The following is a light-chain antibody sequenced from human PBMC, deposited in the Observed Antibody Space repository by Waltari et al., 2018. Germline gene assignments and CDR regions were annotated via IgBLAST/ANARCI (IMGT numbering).Light chain of an antibody. CDR3: ASQRPDGVVL. CDR2: DVT. Sequence: QSALTQPASVSGSPGQSITISCAGIGTAIATSDFVSCYQHRPDRAPQVIIYDVTNRPSGISARFSASKSADTASLTISGLQAEDEGDYYCASQRPDGVVLFGGGTRVTVL. V-gene: IGLV2-14*03. CDR1: GTAIATSDF. J-gene: IGLJ3*02.